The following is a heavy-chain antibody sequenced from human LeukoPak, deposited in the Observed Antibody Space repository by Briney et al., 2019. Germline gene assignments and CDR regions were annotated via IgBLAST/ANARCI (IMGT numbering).Heavy chain of an antibody. CDR2: ISGSGGST. J-gene: IGHJ6*02. V-gene: IGHV3-23*01. CDR1: GFTFRSYA. Sequence: PGGSLRLSCAASGFTFRSYAMSWVRQAPGRGLEWVAAISGSGGSTYYADSVKGRFTISRDNSKNTLYLQMNSLRAEDTVVYYCAKDLVGSGYYNPYYYYYYGMDVWGQGTTVTVSS. D-gene: IGHD3-22*01. CDR3: AKDLVGSGYYNPYYYYYYGMDV.